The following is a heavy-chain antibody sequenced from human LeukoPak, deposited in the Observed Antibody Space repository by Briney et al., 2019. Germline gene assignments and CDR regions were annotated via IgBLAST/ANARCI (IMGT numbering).Heavy chain of an antibody. J-gene: IGHJ5*02. CDR2: INPNNGGT. CDR3: ARDWVGYYGSGSGGDWFDP. V-gene: IGHV1-18*04. CDR1: GYPFIGYY. D-gene: IGHD3-10*01. Sequence: ASVKVSCKASGYPFIGYYIHWVRQAPGQGLQYMGWINPNNGGTNIAQKLQGRVTMTTDTSTSTAYMELRSLRSDDTAVYYCARDWVGYYGSGSGGDWFDPWGQGTLVTVSS.